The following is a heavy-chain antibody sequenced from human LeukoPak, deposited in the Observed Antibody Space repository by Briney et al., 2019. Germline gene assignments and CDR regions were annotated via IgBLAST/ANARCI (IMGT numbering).Heavy chain of an antibody. CDR2: ISGSGGNT. Sequence: AGGSLRLSCAPAGFTFSSYAMSWVRQAPGKGLEWVSAISGSGGNTYYADSVKGRFTISRDNSKNTLYLQMNSLRAEDTAVYYCANWPDAFDIWGQGTMVTVSS. V-gene: IGHV3-23*01. J-gene: IGHJ3*02. CDR3: ANWPDAFDI. CDR1: GFTFSSYA.